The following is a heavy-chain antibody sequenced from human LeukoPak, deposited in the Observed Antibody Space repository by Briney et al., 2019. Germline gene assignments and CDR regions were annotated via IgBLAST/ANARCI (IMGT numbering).Heavy chain of an antibody. CDR3: ARWHYDAFDI. CDR2: IYDSEST. J-gene: IGHJ3*02. Sequence: PSETLSLTCTVSGGSISRYYWNWIRQPPGKTLEWIGFIYDSESTNYNPSLKSRVTISLDTSKNQFSLKLRSVTAADTAVYYCARWHYDAFDIWGQGTMVTVSS. V-gene: IGHV4-59*01. CDR1: GGSISRYY.